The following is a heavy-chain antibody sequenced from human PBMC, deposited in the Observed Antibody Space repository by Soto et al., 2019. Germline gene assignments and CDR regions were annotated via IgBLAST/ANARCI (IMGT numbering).Heavy chain of an antibody. Sequence: GGSLRLSCAASGFTFSSYAMSWVRQAPGKGLEWVSGISGSGENTYYADPVKGRFTVSRDNSKNTLYLQMNSLRAEDTAVYFCAKDGIGTFPYYYDMDVWGQGTTVTVSS. CDR3: AKDGIGTFPYYYDMDV. V-gene: IGHV3-23*01. CDR2: ISGSGENT. J-gene: IGHJ6*02. CDR1: GFTFSSYA. D-gene: IGHD1-26*01.